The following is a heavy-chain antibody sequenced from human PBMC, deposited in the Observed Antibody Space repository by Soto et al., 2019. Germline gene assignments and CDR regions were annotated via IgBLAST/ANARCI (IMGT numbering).Heavy chain of an antibody. CDR2: IDYSGST. Sequence: QVQLQESGPGLVKPSQTLSLTCTVSGGSISSGGYYWNWIRQHPGKGLEWVGYIDYSGSTYYNPSLNSRVTISVDTSKNPFSLKLRCVTAADTAVYYCARSVFPWGQGDLVTVSS. J-gene: IGHJ5*02. CDR1: GGSISSGGYY. V-gene: IGHV4-31*03. CDR3: ARSVFP.